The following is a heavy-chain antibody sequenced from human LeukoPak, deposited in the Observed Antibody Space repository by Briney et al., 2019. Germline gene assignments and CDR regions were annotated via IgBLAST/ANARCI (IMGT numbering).Heavy chain of an antibody. CDR2: INPNSGGT. Sequence: ASVKVSCKASGYTFTGYYMHWVRHAPGQGLEWMGWINPNSGGTNYAQKFQGRVTMTRDTSISTAYMELSRLRSDDTAVYYCAREGGYRYQDYFDYWGQGTLVTVSS. CDR3: AREGGYRYQDYFDY. J-gene: IGHJ4*02. V-gene: IGHV1-2*02. CDR1: GYTFTGYY. D-gene: IGHD6-13*01.